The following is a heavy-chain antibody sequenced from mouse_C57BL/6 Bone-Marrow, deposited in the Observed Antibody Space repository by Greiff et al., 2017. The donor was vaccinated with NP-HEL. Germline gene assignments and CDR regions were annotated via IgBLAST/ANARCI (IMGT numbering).Heavy chain of an antibody. CDR2: IYPGSGNT. Sequence: QVQLKQSGAELVRPGASVKLSCKASGYTFTDYYINWVKQRPGQGLEWIARIYPGSGNTYYNEKFKGKATLTAEKSSSTAYMQLSSLTSEDSAVYLCARGLSYYYGSYWGQGTTLTVSS. CDR3: ARGLSYYYGSY. D-gene: IGHD1-1*01. CDR1: GYTFTDYY. V-gene: IGHV1-76*01. J-gene: IGHJ2*01.